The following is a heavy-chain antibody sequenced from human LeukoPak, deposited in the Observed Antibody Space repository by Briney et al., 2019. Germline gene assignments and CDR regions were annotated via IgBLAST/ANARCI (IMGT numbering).Heavy chain of an antibody. CDR2: ISAYNGNT. Sequence: ASVKVSCKASGYTFTSYGISWVRQAPGQGLEWMGWISAYNGNTNYAQKLQGRVTMTTDTSTSTAYMELSSLKSDDTAVYYCARGLGVAASNWFDPWGQGTLVTVSS. CDR1: GYTFTSYG. V-gene: IGHV1-18*01. CDR3: ARGLGVAASNWFDP. D-gene: IGHD2-15*01. J-gene: IGHJ5*02.